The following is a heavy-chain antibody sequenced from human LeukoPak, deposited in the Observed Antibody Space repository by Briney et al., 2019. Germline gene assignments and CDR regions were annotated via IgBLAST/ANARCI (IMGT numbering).Heavy chain of an antibody. D-gene: IGHD3-10*01. CDR1: GFTFDDYA. Sequence: PGGSLRLSCAASGFTFDDYAMHWVRQAPGKGLEWVSLISWEGHTTYYADSVRGRFTISRDNSKNSLYLQMNSLRTEETAFYYFTRATDYRSARNYFDSWGQGTLVSVSS. V-gene: IGHV3-43*01. J-gene: IGHJ4*02. CDR2: ISWEGHTT. CDR3: TRATDYRSARNYFDS.